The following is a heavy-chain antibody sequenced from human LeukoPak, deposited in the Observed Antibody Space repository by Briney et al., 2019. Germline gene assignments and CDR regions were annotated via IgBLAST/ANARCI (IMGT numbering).Heavy chain of an antibody. CDR1: GYTFTSYD. D-gene: IGHD3-10*01. V-gene: IGHV1-8*03. CDR2: MNPNSGNT. Sequence: ASVKVSCKASGYTFTSYDINWVRQATGQGLEWMGWMNPNSGNTGYAQKFQGRVTITRNTSISTAYMELSSLRSEDPAVYYCARTYGSGSYQASYYYMDVWGKGTTVTVSS. J-gene: IGHJ6*03. CDR3: ARTYGSGSYQASYYYMDV.